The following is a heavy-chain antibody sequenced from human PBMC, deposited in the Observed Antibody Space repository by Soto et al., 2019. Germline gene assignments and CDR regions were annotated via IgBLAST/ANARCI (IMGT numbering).Heavy chain of an antibody. CDR3: ARDPPLSMIVVVGVDDF. V-gene: IGHV3-21*06. CDR1: GFTLTNEN. D-gene: IGHD3-22*01. CDR2: ISSRSTFI. J-gene: IGHJ4*02. Sequence: PGGSLRLSCTVLGFTLTNENMNWVRQAPGRGLEWVSSISSRSTFINYADSVKGRFTISRDNDKGLVYLQMNSLRAEDTAVYYCARDPPLSMIVVVGVDDFWGQGTLVTVSS.